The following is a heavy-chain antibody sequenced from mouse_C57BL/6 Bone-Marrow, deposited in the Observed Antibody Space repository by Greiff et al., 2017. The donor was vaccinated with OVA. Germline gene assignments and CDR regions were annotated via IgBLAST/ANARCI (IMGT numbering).Heavy chain of an antibody. V-gene: IGHV5-9*01. CDR2: ISGGGGNT. CDR3: ATYYKGWFAY. D-gene: IGHD2-12*01. Sequence: EVMLVESGGGLVKPGGSLKLSCAASGFTFSSYTMSWVRQTPEKRLEWVATISGGGGNTYYPDSVKGRFTISRDNAKNTLYLQMSSLRSEDTALYYCATYYKGWFAYWGQGTLVTVSA. CDR1: GFTFSSYT. J-gene: IGHJ3*01.